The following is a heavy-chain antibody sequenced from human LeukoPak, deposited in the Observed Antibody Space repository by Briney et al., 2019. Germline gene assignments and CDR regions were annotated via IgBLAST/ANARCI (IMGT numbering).Heavy chain of an antibody. V-gene: IGHV3-21*01. CDR2: ISSSSSYI. J-gene: IGHJ3*02. D-gene: IGHD4-17*01. CDR1: GFTFSSYS. Sequence: GGSLRLSCAASGFTFSSYSMNWLRQAPRKGLEWISSISSSSSYIYYADSVKGRFTISRDNAKNSLYLQMNSLRAEDTAVYFCAREISYGDYPSGDAFDNWGQGTMVTVSS. CDR3: AREISYGDYPSGDAFDN.